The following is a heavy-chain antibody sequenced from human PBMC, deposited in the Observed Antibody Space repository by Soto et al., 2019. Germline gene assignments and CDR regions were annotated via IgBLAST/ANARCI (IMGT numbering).Heavy chain of an antibody. Sequence: PGESLKISCKGSGYSFTSYWISWVRQMPGKGLEWLGRIEPSDSYTNYSPSFQGHVTISADKSISTAYLQWSSLKASDTAMYYCARTGAHYYILTGYYMVYYVDYWGQGTLVTVSS. CDR2: IEPSDSYT. D-gene: IGHD3-9*01. CDR3: ARTGAHYYILTGYYMVYYVDY. V-gene: IGHV5-10-1*01. CDR1: GYSFTSYW. J-gene: IGHJ4*02.